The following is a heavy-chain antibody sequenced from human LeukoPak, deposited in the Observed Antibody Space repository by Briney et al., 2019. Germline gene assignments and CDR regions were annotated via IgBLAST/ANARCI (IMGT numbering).Heavy chain of an antibody. Sequence: PGGSLRLSCAASGFSFSSYAMSWVRQTPGKGLEWVSSISGSGATTYYADSVKGRFTISRDNSRNTLYLQMNSLRAEDTAVYYCATDGYSSGWYWSSEGDAFDIWGQGTMVTVSS. J-gene: IGHJ3*02. CDR3: ATDGYSSGWYWSSEGDAFDI. CDR2: ISGSGATT. V-gene: IGHV3-23*01. CDR1: GFSFSSYA. D-gene: IGHD6-19*01.